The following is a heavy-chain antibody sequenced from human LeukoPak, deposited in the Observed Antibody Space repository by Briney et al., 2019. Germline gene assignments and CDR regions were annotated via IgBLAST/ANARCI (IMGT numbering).Heavy chain of an antibody. D-gene: IGHD1-26*01. CDR2: IDSVGNT. V-gene: IGHV3-13*01. CDR3: IRIREQEHQYGMDV. J-gene: IGHJ6*02. Sequence: GGSLRLSCAASGFPFSNYDMHWVRQATGKGLEWVPAIDSVGNTYYSGSVKGRFTVSREDAQHSLYLQLSSLRDGDTAVYYCIRIREQEHQYGMDVWGQGTTVTVSS. CDR1: GFPFSNYD.